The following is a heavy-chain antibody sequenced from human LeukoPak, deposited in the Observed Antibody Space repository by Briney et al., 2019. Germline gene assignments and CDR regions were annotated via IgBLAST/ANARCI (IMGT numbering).Heavy chain of an antibody. CDR1: GYTFTDSY. CDR2: INPNAGDT. Sequence: ASVKVSCKTSGYTFTDSYMHWVRQAPGQGLEWIGWINPNAGDTTYAQGFHGRVTMTRDTSISTVYMELNSLKFDDTAVYYCTREGRVGVPFDYWGQGTLVTVSS. V-gene: IGHV1-2*02. J-gene: IGHJ4*02. D-gene: IGHD2-15*01. CDR3: TREGRVGVPFDY.